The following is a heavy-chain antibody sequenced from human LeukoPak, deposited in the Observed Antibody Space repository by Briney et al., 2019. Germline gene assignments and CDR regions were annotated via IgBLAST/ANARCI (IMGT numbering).Heavy chain of an antibody. CDR1: GGSFSGYY. CDR3: ARLRDYSGYGNWFDP. Sequence: SETLSLTCAVYGGSFSGYYWSWIRQPPGKGLDWIGEINHSGSTNYNPSLKSRVTISVDTSKNQFSLKLSSVTAADTAVYYCARLRDYSGYGNWFDPWGQGTLVTVTS. D-gene: IGHD5-12*01. V-gene: IGHV4-34*01. J-gene: IGHJ5*02. CDR2: INHSGST.